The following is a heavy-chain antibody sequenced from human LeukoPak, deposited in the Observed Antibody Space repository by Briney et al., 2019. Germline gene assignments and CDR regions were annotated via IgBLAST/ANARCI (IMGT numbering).Heavy chain of an antibody. CDR1: GFTFTSSA. V-gene: IGHV1-58*02. Sequence: SVKVSCKASGFTFTSSAMQWVRQARGQRLEWIGWIVVGSGNTNYTHKFQERVTITRDMSTSTAYMELSSLRSEDAAVYYCAADVLSDIVATGLDYWGQGTLVTVSS. CDR2: IVVGSGNT. J-gene: IGHJ4*02. CDR3: AADVLSDIVATGLDY. D-gene: IGHD5-12*01.